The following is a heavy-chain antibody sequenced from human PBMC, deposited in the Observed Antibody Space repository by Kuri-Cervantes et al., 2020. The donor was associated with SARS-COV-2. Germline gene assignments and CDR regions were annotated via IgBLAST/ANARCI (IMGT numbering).Heavy chain of an antibody. D-gene: IGHD4-17*01. CDR2: IPYSGTT. V-gene: IGHV4-39*01. Sequence: SETLSLTCTVSGASISSSNYYWGWIRQPPGKGLEWIGSIPYSGTTSHNPSLKSRVTISLDTSKNQFSLRLTSVTAADSAVYYCARHLGGYGDRGFDFWGQGTLVTVSS. CDR1: GASISSSNYY. J-gene: IGHJ4*02. CDR3: ARHLGGYGDRGFDF.